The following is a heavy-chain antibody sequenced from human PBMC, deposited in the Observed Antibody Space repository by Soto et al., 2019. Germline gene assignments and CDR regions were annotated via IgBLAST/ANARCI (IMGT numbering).Heavy chain of an antibody. D-gene: IGHD1-1*01. CDR1: GVSISDGGYY. J-gene: IGHJ4*02. V-gene: IGHV4-31*03. CDR2: IDDSGST. Sequence: SETLSLTCSVSGVSISDGGYYWNWIRQHPGKGLEWIGYIDDSGSTYYNPSLRSRVSMSVDTSKNQFSLRLTSVTAADTAIYYCAREMYTTRFDYWGQGAQVTVSS. CDR3: AREMYTTRFDY.